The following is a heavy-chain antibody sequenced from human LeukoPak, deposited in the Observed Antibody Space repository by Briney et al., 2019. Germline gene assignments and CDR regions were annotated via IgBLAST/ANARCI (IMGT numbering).Heavy chain of an antibody. J-gene: IGHJ5*02. V-gene: IGHV1-69*05. CDR2: IIPIFGTA. CDR1: GGTFSSYA. CDR3: AGSIVGAKAPFDP. D-gene: IGHD1-26*01. Sequence: SVKVSCKASGGTFSSYAISWVRQAPGQGLEWMGGIIPIFGTANYAQKFQGRVAITTDESTSTAYMELSSLRSEDTAVYYCAGSIVGAKAPFDPWGQGTLVTVSS.